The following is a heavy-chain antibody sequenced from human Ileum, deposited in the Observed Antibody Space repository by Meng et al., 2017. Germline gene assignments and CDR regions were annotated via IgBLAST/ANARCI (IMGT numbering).Heavy chain of an antibody. Sequence: EVQLVESGGGLVLPGGSLRLSCVASGFSFSNAWLSWVRQVPGKGLEWVGRIESETRGLTTYYAAPVKGRFSISRDDSKNALYPQMNSLKTEDSAIYYCTTEGLRCHNNWGQGTLVTVSS. J-gene: IGHJ4*02. CDR2: IESETRGLTT. D-gene: IGHD4-17*01. V-gene: IGHV3-15*04. CDR1: GFSFSNAW. CDR3: TTEGLRCHNN.